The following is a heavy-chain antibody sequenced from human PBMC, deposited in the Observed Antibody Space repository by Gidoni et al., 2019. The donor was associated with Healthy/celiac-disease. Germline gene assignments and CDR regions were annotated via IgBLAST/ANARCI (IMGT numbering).Heavy chain of an antibody. CDR3: ARLSDDYYDSSGTYFDY. D-gene: IGHD3-22*01. V-gene: IGHV4-39*01. J-gene: IGHJ4*02. CDR1: GGSISSSSYY. CDR2: IYYSGST. Sequence: QLQLQESGPGLVKPSETLSLTCTVSGGSISSSSYYWGWLRQPPGKGLEWIGSIYYSGSTYYNPSLKSRVTISVDTSKNQFSLKLSSVTAADTAVYYCARLSDDYYDSSGTYFDYWGQGTLVTVSS.